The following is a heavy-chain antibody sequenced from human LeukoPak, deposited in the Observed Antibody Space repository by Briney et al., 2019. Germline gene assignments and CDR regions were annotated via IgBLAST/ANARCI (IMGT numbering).Heavy chain of an antibody. CDR3: GRDVHNFSSGGEGWFDP. CDR2: IYTSGST. Sequence: SQTLSLTCSVSGGSISSYYWSWIRQPAGKGLEWIGCIYTSGSTNYNTSLKSRFTMSVDTFKNQFSLKLGSVTAAAPPVYYCGRDVHNFSSGGEGWFDPWGQGTLVTVSS. V-gene: IGHV4-4*07. CDR1: GGSISSYY. D-gene: IGHD3-3*01. J-gene: IGHJ5*02.